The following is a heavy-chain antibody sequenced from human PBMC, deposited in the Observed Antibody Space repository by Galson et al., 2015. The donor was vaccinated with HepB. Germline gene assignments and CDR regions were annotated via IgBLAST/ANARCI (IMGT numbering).Heavy chain of an antibody. D-gene: IGHD2-21*02. J-gene: IGHJ4*02. CDR2: IDPSDSYT. CDR3: ARHGLYCGGDCFSGY. CDR1: GYSFTSYW. Sequence: QSGAEVKKPGESLRISCTGSGYSFTSYWITWVRQMPGKGLEWMGKIDPSDSYTDYSPSFQGHVTISADKSISTAYLQWSSLKASDTATYYCARHGLYCGGDCFSGYWGQGTLVTVSS. V-gene: IGHV5-10-1*01.